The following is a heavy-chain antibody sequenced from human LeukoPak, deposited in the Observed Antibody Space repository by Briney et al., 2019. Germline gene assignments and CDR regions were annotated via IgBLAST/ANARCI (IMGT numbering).Heavy chain of an antibody. CDR2: ISSSSSYM. CDR1: GFTFGSYS. D-gene: IGHD3-10*01. V-gene: IGHV3-21*04. J-gene: IGHJ4*02. CDR3: VSKGLQLFGELLD. Sequence: GSLRLSCAASGFTFGSYSMSWVRQAPGKGLEWVSSISSSSSYMYYGDSVKGRFTISRDNAKNSLFLHMSSLRAEDSAIYYCVSKGLQLFGELLDWGQGTLVTVSS.